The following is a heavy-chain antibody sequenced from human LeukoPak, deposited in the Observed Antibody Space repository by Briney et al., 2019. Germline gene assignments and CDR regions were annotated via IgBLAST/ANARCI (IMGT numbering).Heavy chain of an antibody. V-gene: IGHV4-34*01. CDR2: INHSGST. CDR1: GGSFSGYY. D-gene: IGHD3-9*01. J-gene: IGHJ4*01. Sequence: SETLSLTCAVYGGSFSGYYWSWIRQPPGKGLEWIGEINHSGSTNYNPSLKSRVTISVDTSKNQFSLKLSSVTAADTAVYYCARHQLRYLDWVQHHYFDYWGQGTLVTVSS. CDR3: ARHQLRYLDWVQHHYFDY.